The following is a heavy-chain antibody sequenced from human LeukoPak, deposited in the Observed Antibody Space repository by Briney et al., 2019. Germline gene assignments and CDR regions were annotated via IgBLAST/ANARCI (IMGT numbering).Heavy chain of an antibody. CDR2: IKQDGSEK. CDR3: ARDGIAAAGPPDDAFDI. CDR1: GFTFSSYW. V-gene: IGHV3-7*01. D-gene: IGHD6-13*01. Sequence: AGGSLRLSCAVSGFTFSSYWMSWVRQAPGKGLEWVANIKQDGSEKYYVDSVKGRFTISRDNAKNSLYLQMNSLRAEDTAVYYCARDGIAAAGPPDDAFDIWGQGTMVTVSS. J-gene: IGHJ3*02.